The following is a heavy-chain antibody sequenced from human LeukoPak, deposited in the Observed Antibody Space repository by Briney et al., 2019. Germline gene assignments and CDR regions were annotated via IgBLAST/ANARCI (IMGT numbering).Heavy chain of an antibody. CDR3: ARNTASYWTAYDI. J-gene: IGHJ3*02. Sequence: SETLSLTCTVSCVSIYNSSFYWGWIRQPPGKGLEWIGSIYYSGSTFYNPSLKSRVAISIDTSKNQFSLKLSSVSAADTAVSYCARNTASYWTAYDIWGQGTMVTVS. CDR2: IYYSGST. D-gene: IGHD3/OR15-3a*01. CDR1: CVSIYNSSFY. V-gene: IGHV4-39*01.